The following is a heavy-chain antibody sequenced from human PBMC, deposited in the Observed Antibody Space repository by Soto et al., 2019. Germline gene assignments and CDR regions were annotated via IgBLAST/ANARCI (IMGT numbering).Heavy chain of an antibody. Sequence: SGGGLVQPGRSLRLSCAASGFTFDDYAMHWVRQAPGKGLEWVSGISWNTGRIGYADSVKGRFTISRDNAKNSLYLQMSSLRGEDTALYYCAKGRDYNNPFDYWGQGTLVIVST. J-gene: IGHJ4*02. CDR3: AKGRDYNNPFDY. CDR2: ISWNTGRI. CDR1: GFTFDDYA. V-gene: IGHV3-9*01. D-gene: IGHD4-4*01.